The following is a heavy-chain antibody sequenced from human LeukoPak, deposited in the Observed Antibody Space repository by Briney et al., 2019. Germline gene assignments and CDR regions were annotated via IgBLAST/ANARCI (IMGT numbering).Heavy chain of an antibody. Sequence: GGSLRLSCAASGFTFSSYGMHWVRQAPGKGLEWVAVISYDGSNKYYADSVKGRFTISRDNSKNTLYLQMNSLRAEDTAVYYCAKAIGYSSSRYFDYWGQGTLVTVSS. V-gene: IGHV3-30*18. CDR2: ISYDGSNK. CDR1: GFTFSSYG. J-gene: IGHJ4*02. D-gene: IGHD6-13*01. CDR3: AKAIGYSSSRYFDY.